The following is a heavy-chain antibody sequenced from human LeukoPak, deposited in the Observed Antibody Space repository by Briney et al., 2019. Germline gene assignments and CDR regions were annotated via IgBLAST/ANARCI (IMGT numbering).Heavy chain of an antibody. CDR2: IYYSGST. V-gene: IGHV4-59*08. CDR1: GGSISGHY. D-gene: IGHD3-3*01. Sequence: SETLSLTCTVSGGSISGHYWSWIRQPPGKGLEWIGYIYYSGSTNYNPSLKSRVTISVDTSKNQFSLKLSSVTATDTAVYYCARHDGRYDFWSGYRPPVWFDPWGQGTLVTVSS. J-gene: IGHJ5*02. CDR3: ARHDGRYDFWSGYRPPVWFDP.